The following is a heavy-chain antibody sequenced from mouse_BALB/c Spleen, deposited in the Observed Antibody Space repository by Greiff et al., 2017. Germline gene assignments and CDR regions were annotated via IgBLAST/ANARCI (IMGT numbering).Heavy chain of an antibody. CDR2: ISSGSSTI. V-gene: IGHV5-17*02. CDR3: ARGGGIWRYYFDY. CDR1: GFTFSSFG. D-gene: IGHD1-1*02. J-gene: IGHJ2*01. Sequence: EVQLVESGGGLVQPGGSRKLSCAASGFTFSSFGMHWVRQAPEKGLEWVAYISSGSSTIYYADTVKGRFTISRDNPKNTLFLQMTSLRSEDTAMYYCARGGGIWRYYFDYWGQGTTLTVSS.